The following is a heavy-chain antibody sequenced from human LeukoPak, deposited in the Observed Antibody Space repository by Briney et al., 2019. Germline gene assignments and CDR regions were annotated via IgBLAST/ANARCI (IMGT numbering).Heavy chain of an antibody. J-gene: IGHJ4*02. CDR2: INHSGST. Sequence: SETLSLTCAVYGGSFSGYYWSWIRQPPGKGLEWIGEINHSGSTNYNPSLKSRVTMSVDTSRNQFSLNLSSVTAADTAMYYCARDSSNWRQYDCWGQGTLVTVSS. D-gene: IGHD3-22*01. V-gene: IGHV4-34*01. CDR3: ARDSSNWRQYDC. CDR1: GGSFSGYY.